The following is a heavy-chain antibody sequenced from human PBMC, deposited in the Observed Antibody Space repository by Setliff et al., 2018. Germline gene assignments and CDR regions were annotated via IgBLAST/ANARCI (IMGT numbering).Heavy chain of an antibody. Sequence: ASVKVSCKTSGYSFASYGVSWVRQAPGQGLEWMGWISGYNGGTNYAPEFQGRVTMTTDTSTSTGYMELRRLRSDDTAVYYCARDRPTVVIAAAKASFDHWGQGTLVTVSS. CDR1: GYSFASYG. CDR2: ISGYNGGT. J-gene: IGHJ5*02. D-gene: IGHD2-2*01. CDR3: ARDRPTVVIAAAKASFDH. V-gene: IGHV1-18*01.